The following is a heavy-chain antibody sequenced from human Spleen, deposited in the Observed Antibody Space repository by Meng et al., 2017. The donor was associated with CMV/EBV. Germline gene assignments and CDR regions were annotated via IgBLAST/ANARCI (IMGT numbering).Heavy chain of an antibody. Sequence: YTFTGYYIHWVRQAPGQGLEGMGWLNPDSGITYSAQNFQGRVTMTRDTSINTASMELSRLRSDDTAVYYCARSYYYDSSGYYSPFAYWGQGTLVTVSS. CDR1: YTFTGYY. CDR3: ARSYYYDSSGYYSPFAY. J-gene: IGHJ4*02. CDR2: LNPDSGIT. D-gene: IGHD3-22*01. V-gene: IGHV1-2*02.